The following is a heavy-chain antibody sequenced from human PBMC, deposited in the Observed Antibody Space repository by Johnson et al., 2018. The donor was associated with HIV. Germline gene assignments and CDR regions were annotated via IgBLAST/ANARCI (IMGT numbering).Heavy chain of an antibody. J-gene: IGHJ3*02. V-gene: IGHV3-49*04. D-gene: IGHD1-26*01. CDR3: TSSEWELSLYRAGEPNDAFDI. CDR2: IRSKPYGGTT. CDR1: GFTFGDSS. Sequence: VQLVESGGVVVQPGGSLRLSCAASGFTFGDSSMSWVRQAPGKGLEWVGFIRSKPYGGTTEYAAPVQGRLTIPRDDSKSTAYLQMNSLKTEDTTEYYCTSSEWELSLYRAGEPNDAFDIWGQGTMVTVSS.